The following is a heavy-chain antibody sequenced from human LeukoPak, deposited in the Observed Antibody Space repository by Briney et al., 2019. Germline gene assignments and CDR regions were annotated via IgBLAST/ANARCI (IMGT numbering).Heavy chain of an antibody. V-gene: IGHV3-53*01. CDR2: LYSGGIT. Sequence: GGSLRLSCAASGFTVSSNYMSWVRQAPGKGLEWVSILYSGGITYYADSVKGRFTISRDSSKNTLYLQMNSLGVEDTAVYYCARQVAGPYYFDYWAREPWSPSPQ. CDR1: GFTVSSNY. CDR3: ARQVAGPYYFDY. D-gene: IGHD6-19*01. J-gene: IGHJ4*02.